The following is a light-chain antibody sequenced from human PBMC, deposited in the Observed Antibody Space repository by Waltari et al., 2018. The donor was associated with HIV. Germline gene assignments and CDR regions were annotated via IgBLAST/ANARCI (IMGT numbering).Light chain of an antibody. J-gene: IGLJ2*01. V-gene: IGLV2-8*01. CDR1: SSDVGGYKS. CDR2: EVS. Sequence: GQSVTISCTGTSSDVGGYKSVSWYQQHPGKAPQVMIYEVSKRPSGVPDRFSGSKSGNTASLTVSGLQAEDEADYYCSSYAGSNNVVFGGGTKLTVL. CDR3: SSYAGSNNVV.